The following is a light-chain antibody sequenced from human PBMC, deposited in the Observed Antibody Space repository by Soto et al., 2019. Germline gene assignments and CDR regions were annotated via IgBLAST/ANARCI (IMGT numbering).Light chain of an antibody. CDR2: GAS. V-gene: IGKV3-20*01. Sequence: EIVLTQSPGTLSLSPGERATLSCRASQSVSSSYLAWYQQKPGQAPRLLIYGASSRATGIPDRFSGSGSGTEFTLTISSLQPEDFATYFCHHTYNTPWTFGQGTKVDIK. CDR3: HHTYNTPWT. J-gene: IGKJ1*01. CDR1: QSVSSSY.